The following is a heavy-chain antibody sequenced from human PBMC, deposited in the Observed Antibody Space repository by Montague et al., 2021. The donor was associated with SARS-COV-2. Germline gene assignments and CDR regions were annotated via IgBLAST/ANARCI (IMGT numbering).Heavy chain of an antibody. V-gene: IGHV3-33*01. CDR3: ARDSLEQWLTSGLWGPLNYYYYGRDV. J-gene: IGHJ6*02. D-gene: IGHD6-19*01. Sequence: SLRLSCAASGFTFSSYGMHWVRQAPGKGLEWVAVIWYDGSNKYYADSVKGRFTISRDNSKNTLYLQMNSLRAEDTAVYYCARDSLEQWLTSGLWGPLNYYYYGRDVGGQGTTVTVSS. CDR1: GFTFSSYG. CDR2: IWYDGSNK.